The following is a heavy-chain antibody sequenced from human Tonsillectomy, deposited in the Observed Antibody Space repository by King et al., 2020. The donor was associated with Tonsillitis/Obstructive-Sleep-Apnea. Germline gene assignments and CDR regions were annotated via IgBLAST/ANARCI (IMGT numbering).Heavy chain of an antibody. CDR2: ISYDGNNK. Sequence: VQLVESGGGVVQPGRSLRLSCAASGFTFSSYGVHWVRQAPGKGLEWVAVISYDGNNKYYAHSVKGRFTISRDNSKNTLYLQMNSLRAEDTAIYYCARGSGGSYSSGVDYFDYWGQGTLVTVSS. V-gene: IGHV3-30*03. D-gene: IGHD1-26*01. J-gene: IGHJ4*02. CDR1: GFTFSSYG. CDR3: ARGSGGSYSSGVDYFDY.